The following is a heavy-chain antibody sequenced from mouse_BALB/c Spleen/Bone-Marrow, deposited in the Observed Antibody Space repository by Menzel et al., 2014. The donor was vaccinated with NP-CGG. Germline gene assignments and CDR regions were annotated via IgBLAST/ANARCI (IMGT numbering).Heavy chain of an antibody. J-gene: IGHJ4*01. CDR2: IDPANGNT. CDR3: ARWKCYAMDY. CDR1: GFNIKDTY. Sequence: EVQLQQSGAELAKPGASVKLSCTASGFNIKDTYMHWVKQRPEQGLEWIGRIDPANGNTKYDPKFQGKATITADTSSNTAYLQLSSLASEDTAGYRGARWKCYAMDYWGQGTSVTVSS. V-gene: IGHV14-3*02. D-gene: IGHD1-3*01.